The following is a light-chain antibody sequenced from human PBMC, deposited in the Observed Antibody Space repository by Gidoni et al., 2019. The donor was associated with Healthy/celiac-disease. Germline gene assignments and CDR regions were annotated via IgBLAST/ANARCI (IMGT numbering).Light chain of an antibody. CDR3: KQYSSYSWT. Sequence: DIQMTQSPPTLSAFVGDRVTITCRASQSISSWLAWYQPKPGKAPKLLISKASTLESGVPSRFSGSGAGTEFALTISSLQPDDFATYYCKQYSSYSWTFXQXTKVEIK. V-gene: IGKV1-5*03. CDR2: KAS. CDR1: QSISSW. J-gene: IGKJ1*01.